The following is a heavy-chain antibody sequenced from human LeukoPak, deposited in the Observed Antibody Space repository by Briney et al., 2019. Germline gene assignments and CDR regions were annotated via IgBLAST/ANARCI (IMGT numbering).Heavy chain of an antibody. CDR2: INHSGST. CDR3: ARGLRYFDWLLLQFDY. J-gene: IGHJ4*02. V-gene: IGHV4-34*01. D-gene: IGHD3-9*01. Sequence: SETLSLTCAVYGGSFSGYYWSWIRQPPGKGLEWIGGINHSGSTNYNPSLKSRVTISVDTSKNQFSLKLSSVTAADTAVYYCARGLRYFDWLLLQFDYWGQGTLVTVSS. CDR1: GGSFSGYY.